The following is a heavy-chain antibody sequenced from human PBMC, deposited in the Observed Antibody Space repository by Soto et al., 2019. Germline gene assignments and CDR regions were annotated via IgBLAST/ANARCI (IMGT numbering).Heavy chain of an antibody. J-gene: IGHJ6*02. CDR2: IWYDGSSK. V-gene: IGHV3-33*01. CDR3: ARGRSGYAFVDV. CDR1: GFTFSSYG. D-gene: IGHD5-12*01. Sequence: GGSLRLSCAVSGFTFSSYGMHWVRQAPGKGLEWVAVIWYDGSSKYYADSVKGRFTISRDNSKNTLYLQMNSLRAEDTAVYYCARGRSGYAFVDVWGQGTTVTVSS.